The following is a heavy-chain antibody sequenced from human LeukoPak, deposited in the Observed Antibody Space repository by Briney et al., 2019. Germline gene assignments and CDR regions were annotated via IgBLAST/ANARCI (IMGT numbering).Heavy chain of an antibody. D-gene: IGHD2-21*02. CDR1: GYTFTGYY. Sequence: ASVKVSCKASGYTFTGYYMRWVRQAPGQGLEWMGWINPNSGGTNYAQKFQGRDTMTRDTSINTAYMELSRLRSDDTAAYYCARLMAAYCGGDCLGYWGEGTLVTVSS. CDR2: INPNSGGT. J-gene: IGHJ4*02. V-gene: IGHV1-2*02. CDR3: ARLMAAYCGGDCLGY.